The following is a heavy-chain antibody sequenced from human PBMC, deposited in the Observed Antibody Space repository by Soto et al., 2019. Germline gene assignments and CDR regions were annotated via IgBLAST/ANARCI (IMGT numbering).Heavy chain of an antibody. J-gene: IGHJ2*01. D-gene: IGHD6-19*01. Sequence: GGSLRLSCAASGFTFSSYAMSWVRQAPGKGLEWVSAISGSGGSTYYADSVKGRFTISRDNSKNTLYLQMNSLRAEDTAVYYCAKVVSYSSGWYERYWYFDLWGRGTLVTVSS. CDR1: GFTFSSYA. V-gene: IGHV3-23*01. CDR3: AKVVSYSSGWYERYWYFDL. CDR2: ISGSGGST.